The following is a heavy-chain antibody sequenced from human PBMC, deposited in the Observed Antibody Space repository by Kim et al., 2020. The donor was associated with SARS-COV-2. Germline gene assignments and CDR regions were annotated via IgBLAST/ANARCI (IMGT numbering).Heavy chain of an antibody. CDR1: GFTFSSYA. D-gene: IGHD6-6*01. V-gene: IGHV3-30-3*01. CDR2: MSYDGSNK. CDR3: ARDPSFSSSSSQYFHH. Sequence: GGSLRLSCAASGFTFSSYAMHWVRQAPGKGLEWVAVMSYDGSNKYYADSVKGRFTISRDNSKSTLYLQMNSLRAEDTAVYYCARDPSFSSSSSQYFHHWGQGTLVTVSS. J-gene: IGHJ1*01.